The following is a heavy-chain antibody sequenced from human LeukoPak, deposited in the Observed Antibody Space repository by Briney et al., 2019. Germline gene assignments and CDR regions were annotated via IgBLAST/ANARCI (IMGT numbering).Heavy chain of an antibody. CDR3: VRGGPSTWS. J-gene: IGHJ5*02. D-gene: IGHD2-15*01. V-gene: IGHV3-74*01. CDR1: GFTFKLYW. Sequence: PGGSLRLSCAVSGFTFKLYWMHWVRQAPGKGPVWVSRINDDGSDTTYADSVKGRFTISRDDAKNMLFLQMNSLRAEDTAVYYSVRGGPSTWSWGQGTLVTVSS. CDR2: INDDGSDT.